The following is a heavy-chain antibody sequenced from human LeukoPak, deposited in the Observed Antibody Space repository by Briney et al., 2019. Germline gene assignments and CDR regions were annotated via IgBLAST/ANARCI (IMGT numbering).Heavy chain of an antibody. CDR2: IYYNENT. D-gene: IGHD3-16*01. CDR1: GGSISSSSYY. V-gene: IGHV4-39*01. CDR3: ARRGTYYLDH. J-gene: IGHJ4*02. Sequence: SETLSLTCTVSGGSISSSSYYWGWIRQPTGKGLEWIGSIYYNENTYYNPSLKSRVTILVDTSKNQVSLKLSSVTAADTAIYYCARRGTYYLDHWGQGTLVTVSS.